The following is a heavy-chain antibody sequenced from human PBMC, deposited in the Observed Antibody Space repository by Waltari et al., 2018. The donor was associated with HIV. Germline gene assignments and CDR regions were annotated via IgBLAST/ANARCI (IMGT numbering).Heavy chain of an antibody. CDR3: ARLRFLEWLSPGMDV. D-gene: IGHD3-3*01. V-gene: IGHV4-34*01. J-gene: IGHJ6*02. Sequence: QVQLQQWGAGLLEASETLSLTCAVYGGSFSGYYWNWIRQTPGKGLEWIGEINHSGSTNYNPSLKSRVSMSVETSKKQFSLKLRSVTAADTAVYFCARLRFLEWLSPGMDVWGQGTTVTVSS. CDR2: INHSGST. CDR1: GGSFSGYY.